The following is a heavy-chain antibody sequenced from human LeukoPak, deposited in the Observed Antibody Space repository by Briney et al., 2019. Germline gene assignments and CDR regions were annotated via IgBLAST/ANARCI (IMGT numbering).Heavy chain of an antibody. J-gene: IGHJ4*02. D-gene: IGHD4-17*01. V-gene: IGHV3-23*01. CDR2: ISGSGGST. CDR1: GFTFSSYA. CDR3: TRRPYGDYEGHFDY. Sequence: GGSLRLSCAASGFTFSSYAMSWVRQAPGKGLEWVSAISGSGGSTYYADSVKGRFTISRDNSKNTLYLQMNSLRAEDTAIYYCTRRPYGDYEGHFDYWGQGTLVTVSS.